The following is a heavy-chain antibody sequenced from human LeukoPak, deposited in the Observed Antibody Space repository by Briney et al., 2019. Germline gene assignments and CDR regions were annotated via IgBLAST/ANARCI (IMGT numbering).Heavy chain of an antibody. D-gene: IGHD6-6*01. V-gene: IGHV4-59*12. CDR1: GGSISSYY. J-gene: IGHJ3*02. CDR3: ARDPRYSSSAHVFDI. Sequence: PSETLSLTCTVSGGSISSYYWSWIRQPPGKGLEWIGYIYYSGSTNYNPSLKSRVTISQDTSKNQVSLKVNSVTAADTAVYYCARDPRYSSSAHVFDIWGQGTMVTVSS. CDR2: IYYSGST.